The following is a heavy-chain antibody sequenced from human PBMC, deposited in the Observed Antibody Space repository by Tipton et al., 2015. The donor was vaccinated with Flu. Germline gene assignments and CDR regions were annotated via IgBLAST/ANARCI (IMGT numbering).Heavy chain of an antibody. V-gene: IGHV3-7*01. CDR3: VRGMHV. CDR1: EFTFSSFW. J-gene: IGHJ6*03. Sequence: GSLRLSCAASEFTFSSFWMNWVRQAPGKGLEWVANIKEDGSEIYYVGSVKGRFTISRDNAKNLGYLQMNSLSVEDTAVYYCVRGMHVWGKGTTVTVSS. CDR2: IKEDGSEI.